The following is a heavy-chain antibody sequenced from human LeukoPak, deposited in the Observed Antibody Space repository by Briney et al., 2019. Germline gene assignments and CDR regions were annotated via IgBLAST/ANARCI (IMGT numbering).Heavy chain of an antibody. J-gene: IGHJ4*02. Sequence: GGSLRLSCAASGFTFSSYAMHWVRRAPGKGLEWVAVISYDGSNKYYADSVKGRFTISRDNSKNTVYLQMNSVRAEDTAVYYCARAQDYGGNSGGNYWGQGTLVTVSS. V-gene: IGHV3-30-3*01. CDR2: ISYDGSNK. CDR1: GFTFSSYA. CDR3: ARAQDYGGNSGGNY. D-gene: IGHD4-23*01.